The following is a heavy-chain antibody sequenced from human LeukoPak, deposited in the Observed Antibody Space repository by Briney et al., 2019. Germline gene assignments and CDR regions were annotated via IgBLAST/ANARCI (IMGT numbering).Heavy chain of an antibody. Sequence: PGGSLRLSCAASGFTVSSNYMSWVRQAPGKGLEGVSVIYSGGSTYYADSVKGRFTISRDNSKNTLYLQMNSLRAEATAVYYCAREISGSYVGYFDYWGQGTLVTVSS. V-gene: IGHV3-53*01. CDR3: AREISGSYVGYFDY. D-gene: IGHD1-26*01. J-gene: IGHJ4*02. CDR2: IYSGGST. CDR1: GFTVSSNY.